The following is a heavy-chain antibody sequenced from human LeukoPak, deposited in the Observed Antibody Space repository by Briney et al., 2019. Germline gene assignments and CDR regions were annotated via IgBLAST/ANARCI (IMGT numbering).Heavy chain of an antibody. CDR2: ISPNSGAT. J-gene: IGHJ4*02. V-gene: IGHV1-2*02. CDR1: GYTFNGYY. Sequence: ASVKVSFKASGYTFNGYYVHWVRQAPGQGLEWMGWISPNSGATNYAQNFQGRVTLTRDTSITTAYMELSSLGSDDTAVYYCARVMDSGTYTSLDYWGQGTLVTVSS. CDR3: ARVMDSGTYTSLDY. D-gene: IGHD3-10*01.